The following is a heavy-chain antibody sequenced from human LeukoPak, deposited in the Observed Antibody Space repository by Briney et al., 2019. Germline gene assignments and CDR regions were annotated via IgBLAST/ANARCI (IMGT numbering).Heavy chain of an antibody. CDR2: ISGSGGST. CDR3: AKDPTVTTGFDY. J-gene: IGHJ4*02. Sequence: PGGSLRLSCAASGFTFSSYAMSWVRQAPGKGLEWVSAISGSGGSTYYVDSVKGRFTISRDNSKNTLYLQMNSLRAEDTAVYYCAKDPTVTTGFDYWGQGTLVTVSS. V-gene: IGHV3-23*01. D-gene: IGHD4-17*01. CDR1: GFTFSSYA.